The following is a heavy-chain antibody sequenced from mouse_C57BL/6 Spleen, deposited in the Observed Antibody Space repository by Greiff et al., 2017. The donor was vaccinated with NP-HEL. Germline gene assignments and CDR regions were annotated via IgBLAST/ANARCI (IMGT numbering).Heavy chain of an antibody. D-gene: IGHD2-4*01. CDR1: GYTFTSYD. CDR3: AREGYDYGFAY. CDR2: IYPRDGST. J-gene: IGHJ3*01. Sequence: VQLQQSGPELVKPGASVKLSCKASGYTFTSYDINWVKQRPGQGLEWIGWIYPRDGSTKYNEKFKGKATLTVDTSSSTAYMELHSLTSEDSAVYFCAREGYDYGFAYWGQGTLVTVSA. V-gene: IGHV1-85*01.